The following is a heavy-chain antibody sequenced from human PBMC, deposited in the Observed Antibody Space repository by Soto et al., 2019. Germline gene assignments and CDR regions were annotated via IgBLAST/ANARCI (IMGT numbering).Heavy chain of an antibody. Sequence: GGSLRLSCAASGFTFSSYSMNWVRQAPGKGLEWVSSISSSSSYIYYADSVKGRFTISKDNAKNSLYLQMNSLRAEDTAVYYCARDGGYFDWLQYYFDYWGQGTLVTVSS. J-gene: IGHJ4*02. CDR1: GFTFSSYS. D-gene: IGHD3-9*01. CDR2: ISSSSSYI. CDR3: ARDGGYFDWLQYYFDY. V-gene: IGHV3-21*01.